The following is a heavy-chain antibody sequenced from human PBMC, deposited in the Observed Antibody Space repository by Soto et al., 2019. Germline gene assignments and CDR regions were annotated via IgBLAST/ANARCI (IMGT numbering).Heavy chain of an antibody. V-gene: IGHV3-9*01. CDR3: AKGRGDYGGGFDY. J-gene: IGHJ4*02. CDR2: ITWNSGSI. D-gene: IGHD4-17*01. Sequence: PGGSLRLSCAASGFTFDDYAMHWVRQAPGKGLEWVSGITWNSGSIGYADSGKGRFTISRDNSKNTLYLQMNSLRAEDTAVYYCAKGRGDYGGGFDYWGQGTLVTVSS. CDR1: GFTFDDYA.